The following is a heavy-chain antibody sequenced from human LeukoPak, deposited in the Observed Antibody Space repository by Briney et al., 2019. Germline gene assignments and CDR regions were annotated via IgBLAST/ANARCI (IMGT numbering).Heavy chain of an antibody. J-gene: IGHJ4*02. CDR2: TRNKANSYTT. D-gene: IGHD1-26*01. Sequence: GGSLRLSCAASGFTFSDHYMDWVRQAPGKGLEWVGRTRNKANSYTTEYAASVKGRFTISRDDSKNSLYLQMNSLKTEDTAVYYCARDRGGSYYDYWGQGTLVTASS. CDR1: GFTFSDHY. V-gene: IGHV3-72*01. CDR3: ARDRGGSYYDY.